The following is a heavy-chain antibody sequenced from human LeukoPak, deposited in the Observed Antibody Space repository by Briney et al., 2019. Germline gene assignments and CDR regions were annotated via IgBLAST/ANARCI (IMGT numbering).Heavy chain of an antibody. CDR2: ITPVFGTR. Sequence: ASVNVSCKASGGTFSSYAIYWVRQAPGQGLEWMGGITPVFGTRNSAQKFQGRVTITADESTSTAFMELSRLRSEDTAVYYCARDHWDGSYSRGDYWGQGTLVIVSS. J-gene: IGHJ4*02. CDR1: GGTFSSYA. CDR3: ARDHWDGSYSRGDY. V-gene: IGHV1-69*13. D-gene: IGHD1-26*01.